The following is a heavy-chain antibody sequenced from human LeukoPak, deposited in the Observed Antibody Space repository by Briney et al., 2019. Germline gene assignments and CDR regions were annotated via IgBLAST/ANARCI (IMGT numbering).Heavy chain of an antibody. J-gene: IGHJ4*02. CDR2: ISPTGSTA. Sequence: QPGGSLRLSCTASGFSFSGHWMHWARQLPGKGLVWVSRISPTGSTASYADSVKGRFTVSRDNAKNTLYLQVNNLRAEDTAVYYCARGPNSNWSGLDFWGQGTLLTVPS. CDR3: ARGPNSNWSGLDF. CDR1: GFSFSGHW. V-gene: IGHV3-74*01. D-gene: IGHD6-6*01.